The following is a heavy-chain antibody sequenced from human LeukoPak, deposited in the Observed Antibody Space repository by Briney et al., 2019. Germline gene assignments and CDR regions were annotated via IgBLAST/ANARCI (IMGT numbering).Heavy chain of an antibody. J-gene: IGHJ4*02. CDR3: YICSSTTCYRY. V-gene: IGHV4-39*01. CDR2: IYYSGST. D-gene: IGHD2-2*01. CDR1: GGSNSSSGYY. Sequence: SETLSLTCTVSGGSNSSSGYYWGWIRQPPGKGLEWIGSIYYSGSTYYNPSLKSRVTISVDTSKNRFSLNLSSVTAADTAVYYCYICSSTTCYRYWGQGTLVTVSS.